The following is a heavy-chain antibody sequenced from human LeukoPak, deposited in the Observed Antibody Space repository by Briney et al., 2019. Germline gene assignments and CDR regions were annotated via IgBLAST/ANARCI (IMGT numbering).Heavy chain of an antibody. J-gene: IGHJ4*02. D-gene: IGHD4-17*01. CDR1: GFTFSSYA. CDR3: ARDTQDLTRNTVTNLYDY. Sequence: PGGSLRLSCSASGFTFSSYAMHWVRQAPGKGLEYVSAISSNGGSTYYADSVKGRFTISRDNAKNSLYLQMNSLRAEDTAVYYCARDTQDLTRNTVTNLYDYWGQGTLVTVSS. CDR2: ISSNGGST. V-gene: IGHV3-64*04.